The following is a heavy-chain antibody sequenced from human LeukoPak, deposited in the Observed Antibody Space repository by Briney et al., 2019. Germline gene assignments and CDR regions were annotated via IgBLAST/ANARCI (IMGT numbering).Heavy chain of an antibody. CDR2: IIPIFGTA. D-gene: IGHD3-9*01. CDR1: GGTYSSYA. V-gene: IGHV1-69*13. J-gene: IGHJ1*01. CDR3: ARGFTYYDILTGYYAVAEYFQH. Sequence: GASVKVSSKASGGTYSSYAISWVRQAAGQGLEWMGGIIPIFGTANYAQKFQGRVTITADVSTSTAYMELSSLRSEDTAVYYCARGFTYYDILTGYYAVAEYFQHWGQGTLVTVSS.